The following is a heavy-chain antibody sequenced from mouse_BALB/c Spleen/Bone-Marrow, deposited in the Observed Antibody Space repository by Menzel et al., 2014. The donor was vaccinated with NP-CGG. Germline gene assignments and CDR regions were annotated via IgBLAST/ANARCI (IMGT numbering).Heavy chain of an antibody. V-gene: IGHV1-80*01. CDR1: GYVFTDYW. CDR3: ARFATGSFAY. D-gene: IGHD1-1*01. Sequence: VQVVESGAELVRPGSSVKISCKASGYVFTDYWMNWLRRRPGQGLEWIGQIFPVNADTNYKANFKDKVTLTADKSSTTAYMQLNSLTSEDSAVYFCARFATGSFAYWGQGTLVTVSA. CDR2: IFPVNADT. J-gene: IGHJ3*01.